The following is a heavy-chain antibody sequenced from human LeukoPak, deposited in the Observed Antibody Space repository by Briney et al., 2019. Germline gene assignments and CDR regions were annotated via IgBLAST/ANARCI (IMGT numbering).Heavy chain of an antibody. V-gene: IGHV4-59*01. CDR2: IHSSGST. Sequence: PSETLSLTCTVSGGSISRYYWSWIRQPPGKGLELIGYIHSSGSTNYNPSLKSRITISVDTSKNQFSLKLRAVIAADTAVYYCTRGESSNFPPKFDFWGQGTLVTVSS. J-gene: IGHJ4*02. D-gene: IGHD2/OR15-2a*01. CDR1: GGSISRYY. CDR3: TRGESSNFPPKFDF.